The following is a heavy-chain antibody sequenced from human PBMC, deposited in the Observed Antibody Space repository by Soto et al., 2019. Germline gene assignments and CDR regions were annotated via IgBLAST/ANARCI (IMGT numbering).Heavy chain of an antibody. V-gene: IGHV4-34*01. CDR1: GGSFSTYY. CDR3: ARGGSNDWQVAFDI. Sequence: SETLSLTCVVSGGSFSTYYYNWIRQSPGKGLEWIGEINHSGSNNYNPSLKSRVTMSLDTSKSQFSLKLTSVTAADTAVYYCARGGSNDWQVAFDIWGQGTMVTVS. CDR2: INHSGSN. J-gene: IGHJ3*02. D-gene: IGHD3-9*01.